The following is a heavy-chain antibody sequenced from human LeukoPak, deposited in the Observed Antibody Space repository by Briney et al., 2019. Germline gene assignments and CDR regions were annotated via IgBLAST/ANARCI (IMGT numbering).Heavy chain of an antibody. CDR3: ARRSGDYDFWSGYNYYYMDV. J-gene: IGHJ6*03. D-gene: IGHD3-3*01. CDR1: GYTFTSYG. CDR2: ISAYNGNT. Sequence: GASVKVSCKASGYTFTSYGISWVRQAPGQGLEWMGWISAYNGNTNYAQKLQGRVTMITDTSTSTAYMELRSLRSDDTAVYYCARRSGDYDFWSGYNYYYMDVWGKGTTVTVSS. V-gene: IGHV1-18*01.